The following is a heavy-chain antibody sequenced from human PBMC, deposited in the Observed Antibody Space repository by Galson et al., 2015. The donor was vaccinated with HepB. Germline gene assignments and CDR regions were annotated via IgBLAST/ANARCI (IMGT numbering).Heavy chain of an antibody. CDR1: GFTFSSYA. CDR3: VKTHSLYSSGWTVFDY. CDR2: ISSNGGST. D-gene: IGHD6-19*01. J-gene: IGHJ4*02. Sequence: SLRLSCAASGFTFSSYAMHWVRQAPGKGLEYVSAISSNGGSTYYADSVKGRFTISRDNSKNTLYLQMSSLRAEDTAVYYCVKTHSLYSSGWTVFDYWGQGTLVTVSS. V-gene: IGHV3-64D*06.